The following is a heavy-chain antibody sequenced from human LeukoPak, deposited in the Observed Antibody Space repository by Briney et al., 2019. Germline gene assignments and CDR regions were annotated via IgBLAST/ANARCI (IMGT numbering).Heavy chain of an antibody. Sequence: SETLSLTCTVSGGSISSSSYYWGWIRQPPGKGLEWIGSIYYSGSTYYNPSLKSRVTISVDTSKNQFSLKLSSVTAADTAVYYCARAVVWWKAATGFDYWGQGTLVTVSS. CDR3: ARAVVWWKAATGFDY. D-gene: IGHD2-15*01. J-gene: IGHJ4*02. CDR2: IYYSGST. V-gene: IGHV4-39*01. CDR1: GGSISSSSYY.